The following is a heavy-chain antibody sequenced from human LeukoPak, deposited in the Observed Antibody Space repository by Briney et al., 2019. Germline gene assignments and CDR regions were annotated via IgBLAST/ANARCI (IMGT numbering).Heavy chain of an antibody. CDR1: GGSISNYY. J-gene: IGHJ4*02. Sequence: SETLSLTCTVSGGSISNYYWSWIRQPPGKGLEWIGYIHYSGSTNYNPSLKSRVTISVDTSKNQFSLKLSSVTAADTAVYYCARVEPGDYWGQGTLVTVSS. CDR2: IHYSGST. D-gene: IGHD1-1*01. V-gene: IGHV4-59*08. CDR3: ARVEPGDY.